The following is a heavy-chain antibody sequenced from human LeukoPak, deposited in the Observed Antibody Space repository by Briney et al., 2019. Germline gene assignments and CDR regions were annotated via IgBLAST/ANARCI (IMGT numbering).Heavy chain of an antibody. D-gene: IGHD3-3*01. Sequence: GGSLRLSCAASGFTFSSYWMSWVRQAPGKGLEWVANIKQDGSEKYYVDSVKGRFTISRDNAKNSLYLQMNSLRAEDTAVYYCARGDHKYDFWSGYYGGYYYMDVWGKGTTVTVSS. CDR1: GFTFSSYW. J-gene: IGHJ6*03. V-gene: IGHV3-7*01. CDR3: ARGDHKYDFWSGYYGGYYYMDV. CDR2: IKQDGSEK.